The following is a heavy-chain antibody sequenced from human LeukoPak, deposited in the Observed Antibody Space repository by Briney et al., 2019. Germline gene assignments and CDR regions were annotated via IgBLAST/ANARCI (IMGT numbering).Heavy chain of an antibody. Sequence: PSETLSLTCAVYGGSFSGYYWSWIRQPPGKGLEWIGEINHSGSTNYNPSLKSRVTISVDTSKNQFSLKLGSVTAADTAVYYCSLVGAGFDYWGQGTLVTVSS. V-gene: IGHV4-34*01. J-gene: IGHJ4*02. CDR2: INHSGST. CDR1: GGSFSGYY. CDR3: SLVGAGFDY. D-gene: IGHD1-26*01.